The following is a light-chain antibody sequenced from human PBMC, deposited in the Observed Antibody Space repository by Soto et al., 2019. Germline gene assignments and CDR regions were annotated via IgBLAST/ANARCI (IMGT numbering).Light chain of an antibody. J-gene: IGLJ3*02. V-gene: IGLV1-40*01. CDR3: QSFASRLCGWV. CDR1: SSNIGAGYD. Sequence: QSVLTQPPSVSGAPGQRVTISCTGSSSNIGAGYDVHWYQQLPGTAPKLLVSGDTNRPSGVPDRFSGSKSGTSASLAITGLRGEDEADYYCQSFASRLCGWVFGGGTTLTVL. CDR2: GDT.